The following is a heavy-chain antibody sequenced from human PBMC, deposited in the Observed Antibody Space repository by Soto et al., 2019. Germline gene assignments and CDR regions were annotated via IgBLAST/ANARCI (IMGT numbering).Heavy chain of an antibody. J-gene: IGHJ4*02. CDR3: ARHERSGNYFDY. D-gene: IGHD1-1*01. CDR1: GGSISTYY. Sequence: QVRLQESGPGLVKPSETLSLTCTVSGGSISTYYWSWIRQPPGKGLEWIGYIYYSGSANYNPSLKSRVTISVDTSKNQFSLKLRSVTAADTAVYYCARHERSGNYFDYWGQGTLVTVSS. CDR2: IYYSGSA. V-gene: IGHV4-59*08.